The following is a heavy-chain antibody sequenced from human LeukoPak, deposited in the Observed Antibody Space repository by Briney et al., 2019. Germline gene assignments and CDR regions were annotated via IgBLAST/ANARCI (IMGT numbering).Heavy chain of an antibody. V-gene: IGHV1-24*01. CDR1: GYTLTELS. J-gene: IGHJ5*02. Sequence: GASVKVSCKVSGYTLTELSMHWVRQAPGKGLEWMGDFDPEDGETIYAQKFQGRVTMTEDTSTDTAYMELSSLRSEDTAVYYCATHNYGGGNWFDPWGQGTLVTVSS. D-gene: IGHD4-11*01. CDR2: FDPEDGET. CDR3: ATHNYGGGNWFDP.